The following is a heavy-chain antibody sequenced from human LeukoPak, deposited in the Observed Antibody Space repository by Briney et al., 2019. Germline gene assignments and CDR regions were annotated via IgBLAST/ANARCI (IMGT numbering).Heavy chain of an antibody. J-gene: IGHJ4*02. CDR3: ARLSLGSGGFYFDY. Sequence: SETLSLTCAVSGYSISSGYYWGWIRQPPGKGLEWTGRIYHSGSTYYNPSLKSRVTISVDTSKNQFSLKLSSVTPADTAVYYCARLSLGSGGFYFDYWGQGTLVTVSS. V-gene: IGHV4-38-2*01. CDR1: GYSISSGYY. D-gene: IGHD3-10*01. CDR2: IYHSGST.